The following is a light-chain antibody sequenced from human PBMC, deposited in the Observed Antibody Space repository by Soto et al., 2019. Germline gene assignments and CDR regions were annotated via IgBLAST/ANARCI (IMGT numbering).Light chain of an antibody. CDR2: KAS. Sequence: DIQMTQSPSTLSASVGDRVTITCRASQSVSTWLAWFQQKPGQAPKLLIYKASSLESGVPSRFSSSGSGTEFTLAISSLQPDDFATYYCQQYETYWTFGQGTKVDIK. J-gene: IGKJ1*01. V-gene: IGKV1-5*03. CDR1: QSVSTW. CDR3: QQYETYWT.